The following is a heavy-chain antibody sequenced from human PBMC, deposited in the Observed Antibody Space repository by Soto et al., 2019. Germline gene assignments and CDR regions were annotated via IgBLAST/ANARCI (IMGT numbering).Heavy chain of an antibody. CDR3: AAAEYDFWSGYYSYYYGMDV. CDR2: IVVGSGNT. V-gene: IGHV1-58*01. CDR1: GFTFTSSA. D-gene: IGHD3-3*01. Sequence: GASVKVSCKASGFTFTSSAVQWVRQARGQRLEWIGWIVVGSGNTNYAQKFQERVTITRDMSTSTAYMELSSLRSEDTAVYYCAAAEYDFWSGYYSYYYGMDVWGKGTTAIVYS. J-gene: IGHJ6*04.